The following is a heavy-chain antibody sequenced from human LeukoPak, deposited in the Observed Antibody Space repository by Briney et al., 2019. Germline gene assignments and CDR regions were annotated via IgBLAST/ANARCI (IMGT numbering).Heavy chain of an antibody. CDR3: AKAGSVGIPNWFDP. V-gene: IGHV3-23*01. CDR1: GMTCSWNA. J-gene: IGHJ5*02. Sequence: GGALRLACAASGMTCSWNAMSWVHQAQGKGLEWVSAISGSGGSTYYADSAKGRFTISRDNSKNTLYLQMNSLRAEDTAVYYCAKAGSVGIPNWFDPWGQGTLVTVSS. CDR2: ISGSGGST. D-gene: IGHD2-21*01.